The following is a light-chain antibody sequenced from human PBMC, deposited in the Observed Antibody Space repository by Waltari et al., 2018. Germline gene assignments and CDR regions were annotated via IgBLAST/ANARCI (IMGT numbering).Light chain of an antibody. CDR1: RSTIGAFNL. CDR3: CSFASRSI. J-gene: IGLJ2*01. Sequence: QSALTQPASASGSPGQSITIPCTGTRSTIGAFNLVSWYQQHPGEAPRLLIYEVTKRPSGISDRFSASKSGNTASLTISRLQPEDEATYYCCSFASRSIFGGGTKVTVL. CDR2: EVT. V-gene: IGLV2-23*02.